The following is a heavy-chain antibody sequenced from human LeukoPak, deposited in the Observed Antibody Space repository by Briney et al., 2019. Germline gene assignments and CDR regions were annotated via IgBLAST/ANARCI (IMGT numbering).Heavy chain of an antibody. V-gene: IGHV1-69*13. CDR1: GGTFSSYA. CDR2: IIPIFGTA. D-gene: IGHD6-6*01. Sequence: GASVKVSCKASGGTFSSYAISWVRQAPGQGLEWMGGIIPIFGTANYAQKFQGRVTITADESTSTAYMELSSLRSEDTAVYYCALSQLEYYFDYWGQGTLVTVSS. CDR3: ALSQLEYYFDY. J-gene: IGHJ4*02.